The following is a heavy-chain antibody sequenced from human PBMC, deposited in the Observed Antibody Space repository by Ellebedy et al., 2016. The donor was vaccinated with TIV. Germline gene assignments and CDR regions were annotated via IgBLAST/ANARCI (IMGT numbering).Heavy chain of an antibody. Sequence: MPSETLSLTCTVSGGSLSSGDYYWSWFRPPPGQGLEWIGYIFYSGSTYYNLSLKSRATLLVDTSKNQFSLNLSSVTAADTAVYYCARAANYYDSFGAHRKYYGMDVWGQGTTVTVSS. J-gene: IGHJ6*02. CDR2: IFYSGST. V-gene: IGHV4-30-4*01. D-gene: IGHD3-22*01. CDR3: ARAANYYDSFGAHRKYYGMDV. CDR1: GGSLSSGDYY.